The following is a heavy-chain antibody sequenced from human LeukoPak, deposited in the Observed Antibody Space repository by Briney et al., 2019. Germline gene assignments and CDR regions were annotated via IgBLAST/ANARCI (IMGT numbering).Heavy chain of an antibody. CDR3: ARGNGYCSSTSCYGSSWFDP. V-gene: IGHV1-8*02. D-gene: IGHD2-2*03. J-gene: IGHJ5*02. Sequence: GASVKVSCKASGGTFSSYAISWVRQATGQGLEWMGWMNPNSGDTGYAQKFQGRVTMTRNTSISTAYMELSSLRSEDTAVYYCARGNGYCSSTSCYGSSWFDPWGQGTLVTVSS. CDR2: MNPNSGDT. CDR1: GGTFSSYA.